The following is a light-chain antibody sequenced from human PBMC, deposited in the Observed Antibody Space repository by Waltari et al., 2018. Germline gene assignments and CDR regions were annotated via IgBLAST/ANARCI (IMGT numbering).Light chain of an antibody. CDR1: QSVSSN. V-gene: IGKV3-15*01. CDR3: QQYNNWPQT. J-gene: IGKJ2*01. CDR2: GAS. Sequence: ELVMTQSPPTLPVSQGEKATPSCRASQSVSSNLAWYQQKPGQAPRLLIYGASTRATGIPARFSGSGSGTEFTLTISSLQSEDFAVYYCQQYNNWPQTFGQGTKLEIK.